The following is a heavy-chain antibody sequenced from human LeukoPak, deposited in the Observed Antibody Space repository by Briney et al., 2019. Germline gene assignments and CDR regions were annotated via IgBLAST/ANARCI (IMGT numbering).Heavy chain of an antibody. Sequence: SVKVSCKASGYTFTSSGISWVRQAPGQGLEWMGRIIPILGIANYAQKFQGRVTITADKSTSTAYMELSSLRSEDSAVYYCARDRPGSGWYGAFDYWGQGTLVTVSS. J-gene: IGHJ4*02. CDR2: IIPILGIA. V-gene: IGHV1-69*04. CDR3: ARDRPGSGWYGAFDY. CDR1: GYTFTSSG. D-gene: IGHD6-19*01.